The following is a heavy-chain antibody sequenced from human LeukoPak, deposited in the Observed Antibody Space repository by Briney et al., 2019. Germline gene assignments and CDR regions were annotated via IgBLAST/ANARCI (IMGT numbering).Heavy chain of an antibody. D-gene: IGHD5-12*01. Sequence: ASVTVSCKASGSAFSGYTIPWVRQAPGQGREWVGGIITKLASRTYAQKFQGRVTISADDSTSTAYMQLRSLTSEDTAFYYCALAFSGYDRWFPEPPDQWGQGTLVTVSS. CDR1: GSAFSGYT. V-gene: IGHV1-69*13. CDR3: ALAFSGYDRWFPEPPDQ. J-gene: IGHJ4*02. CDR2: IITKLASR.